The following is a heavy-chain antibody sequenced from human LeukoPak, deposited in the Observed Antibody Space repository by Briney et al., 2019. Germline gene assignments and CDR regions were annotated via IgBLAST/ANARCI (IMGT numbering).Heavy chain of an antibody. V-gene: IGHV5-51*01. D-gene: IGHD3-22*01. CDR2: IYPGDSDS. J-gene: IGHJ3*02. Sequence: GESLKISCKGSGYSFTNYWIAWVRQMPGKGLEWVGIIYPGDSDSRYSPSFQGQVTISADKSIRTAYLQWDSLKASDTAMYYCARLDYYDTSGYYPPPHAFDIWGQGTIVTVSS. CDR1: GYSFTNYW. CDR3: ARLDYYDTSGYYPPPHAFDI.